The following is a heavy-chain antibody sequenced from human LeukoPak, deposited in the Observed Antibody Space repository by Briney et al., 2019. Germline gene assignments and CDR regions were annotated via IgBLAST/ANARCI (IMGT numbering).Heavy chain of an antibody. CDR2: INSDGINT. V-gene: IGHV3-74*01. D-gene: IGHD6-25*01. J-gene: IGHJ4*02. Sequence: GGSLRLSCAASGFTFSNYWMHWVRQAPGKGLVWVSRINSDGINTSYADSVKGRFTISRDNAKNSLYLQMNSLRAEDTAVYYCTATPWGGAAAIFDYWGQGILVTVSS. CDR1: GFTFSNYW. CDR3: TATPWGGAAAIFDY.